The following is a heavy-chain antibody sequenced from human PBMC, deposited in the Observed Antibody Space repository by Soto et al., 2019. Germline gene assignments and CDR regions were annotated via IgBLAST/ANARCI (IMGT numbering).Heavy chain of an antibody. CDR1: GGSFSGYY. Sequence: QVQLQQWGAGLLKPSETLSLTCAVYGGSFSGYYWSWIRQPPGKGLEWIGEINHSGSTNYNPSLKSRVTRSVDTSKNQFSLTLSSVTAADTAVYYCARSTPYYFDYWGQGTLVTVSS. CDR2: INHSGST. CDR3: ARSTPYYFDY. J-gene: IGHJ4*02. V-gene: IGHV4-34*01.